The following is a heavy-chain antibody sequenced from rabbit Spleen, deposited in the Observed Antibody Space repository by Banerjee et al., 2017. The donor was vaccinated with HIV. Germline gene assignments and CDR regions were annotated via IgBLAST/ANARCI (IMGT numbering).Heavy chain of an antibody. Sequence: QEQLEESGGDRVKPEGSLTLTCKASGFSFSSNDYMCWVRQAPGKGLEWIACIGGGSVGTVYYASWANGRFTISKTSSTTVTLQMTSLTASDTATYFCARGSGGDAYGMDLWGQGTLVTVS. J-gene: IGHJ6*01. CDR3: ARGSGGDAYGMDL. CDR2: IGGGSVGTV. V-gene: IGHV1S45*01. CDR1: GFSFSSNDY. D-gene: IGHD1-1*01.